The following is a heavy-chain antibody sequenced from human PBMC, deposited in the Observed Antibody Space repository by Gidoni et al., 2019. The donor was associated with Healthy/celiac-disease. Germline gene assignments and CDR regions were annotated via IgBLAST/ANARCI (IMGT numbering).Heavy chain of an antibody. Sequence: TASGFTFGDYAMSWFRQAPGKGLEWVGFIRSKAYGGTTEYAASVKGRFTISRDDSKSIAYLQMNSLKTEDTAVYYCTRVGLLWFGESTGMDVWGQGTTVTVSS. CDR2: IRSKAYGGTT. CDR1: GFTFGDYA. J-gene: IGHJ6*02. V-gene: IGHV3-49*03. CDR3: TRVGLLWFGESTGMDV. D-gene: IGHD3-10*01.